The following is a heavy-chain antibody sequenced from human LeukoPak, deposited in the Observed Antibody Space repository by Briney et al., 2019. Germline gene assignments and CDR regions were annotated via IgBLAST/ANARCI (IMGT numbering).Heavy chain of an antibody. D-gene: IGHD4-23*01. V-gene: IGHV3-48*02. J-gene: IGHJ4*02. CDR1: GCTFSSYS. CDR2: ISSSGSTI. Sequence: PGGSLRLSCAASGCTFSSYSMNWVRQAPGKGLEWVSYISSSGSTIYYADSVKGRFTISRDNAKNSLYLQMNSLRDEDTAVYYCARDLRRFPGSVVYWGQGTLVTVSS. CDR3: ARDLRRFPGSVVY.